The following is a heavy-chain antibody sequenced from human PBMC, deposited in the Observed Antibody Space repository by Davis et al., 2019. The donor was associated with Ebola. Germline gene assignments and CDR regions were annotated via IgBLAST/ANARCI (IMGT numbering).Heavy chain of an antibody. CDR3: VGTGPYYYDSSGYYSFVC. J-gene: IGHJ4*02. CDR2: INYNGGNT. D-gene: IGHD3-22*01. CDR1: GFTFSSYA. Sequence: PGGSLRLSCSASGFTFSSYAMYWVRQAPGKGLEYVSAINYNGGNTYYADSVKGRFTISRDNSKKTLYLQMSSLRAEDTAVYYCVGTGPYYYDSSGYYSFVCWGQGTLVTVSS. V-gene: IGHV3-64D*06.